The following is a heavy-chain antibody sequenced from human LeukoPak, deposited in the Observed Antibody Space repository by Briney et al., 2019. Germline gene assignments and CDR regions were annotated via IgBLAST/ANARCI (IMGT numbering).Heavy chain of an antibody. V-gene: IGHV1-3*01. CDR2: INAGNGNT. Sequence: ASVKVSCKASGYTFTIYAMHWVRQAPGQRLEWMGWINAGNGNTKYSQKFQGRVTITRDTSASTAYMELSSLRSEDTAVYYCARDGSCSSTSCYSYYYYGMDVWGQGTTVTVSS. D-gene: IGHD2-2*01. CDR1: GYTFTIYA. CDR3: ARDGSCSSTSCYSYYYYGMDV. J-gene: IGHJ6*02.